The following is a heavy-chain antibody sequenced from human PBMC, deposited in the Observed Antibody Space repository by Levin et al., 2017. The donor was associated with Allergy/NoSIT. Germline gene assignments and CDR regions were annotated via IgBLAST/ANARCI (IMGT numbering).Heavy chain of an antibody. CDR3: ARLLAGGNSNPDAFDI. CDR2: ISSSSSYI. CDR1: GFTFSSYS. V-gene: IGHV3-21*01. J-gene: IGHJ3*02. D-gene: IGHD4-23*01. Sequence: ETLSLTCAASGFTFSSYSMNWVRQAPGKGLEWVSSISSSSSYIYYADSVKGRFTISRDNAKNSLYLQMNSLRAEDTAVYYCARLLAGGNSNPDAFDIWGQGTMVTVSS.